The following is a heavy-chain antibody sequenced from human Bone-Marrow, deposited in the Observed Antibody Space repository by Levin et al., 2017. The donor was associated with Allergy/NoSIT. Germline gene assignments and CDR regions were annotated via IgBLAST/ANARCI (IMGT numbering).Heavy chain of an antibody. D-gene: IGHD3-16*01. V-gene: IGHV3-15*07. Sequence: PGGSLRLSCAASGFTFSNAWMNWVRQAPGKGLEWVGRIKSKTDGGTTDYAAPVKGRFTISRDDSKNTLYLQMNSLKTEDTAVYYCTTDLGDRRYYYYYYGMDGWGQGTTVTVSS. J-gene: IGHJ6*02. CDR2: IKSKTDGGTT. CDR3: TTDLGDRRYYYYYYGMDG. CDR1: GFTFSNAW.